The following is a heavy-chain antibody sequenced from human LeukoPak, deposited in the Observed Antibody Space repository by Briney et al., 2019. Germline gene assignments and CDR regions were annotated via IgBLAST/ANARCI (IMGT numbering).Heavy chain of an antibody. Sequence: SQTLSLTCAVSGGSISSGGYSWSWIRQPPGKGLEWIGYIYHSGSTYYNPSLKSRVTISVDRFKNQFSLKLSSVTAADTAVYYCARADYGSGSYSLDYWGQGTLVTVSS. D-gene: IGHD3-10*01. V-gene: IGHV4-30-2*01. J-gene: IGHJ4*02. CDR3: ARADYGSGSYSLDY. CDR2: IYHSGST. CDR1: GGSISSGGYS.